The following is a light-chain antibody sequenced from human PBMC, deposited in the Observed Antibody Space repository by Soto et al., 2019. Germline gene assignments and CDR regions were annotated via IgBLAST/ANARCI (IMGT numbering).Light chain of an antibody. J-gene: IGKJ3*01. CDR3: HHYGNSPPFT. CDR1: QSVSSSY. Sequence: EIVLTQSLGTLSLSPGERATLSCRASQSVSSSYLAWYQQKPGQTPRLLIYGASSRATGIPDRFSGSGSGTDFTLTISRLEPEDFAVYYCHHYGNSPPFTFGPGTKVDIK. CDR2: GAS. V-gene: IGKV3-20*01.